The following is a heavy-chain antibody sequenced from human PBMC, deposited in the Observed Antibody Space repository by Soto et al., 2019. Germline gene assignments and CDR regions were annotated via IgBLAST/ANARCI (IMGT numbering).Heavy chain of an antibody. D-gene: IGHD4-17*01. J-gene: IGHJ4*02. CDR2: IYYSGST. CDR1: GGSISSSSYY. V-gene: IGHV4-39*01. CDR3: ARLEETTALGARY. Sequence: QLQLQESGPGLVKPSETLSLTCTVSGGSISSSSYYWGWIRQPPGKGLEWIGSIYYSGSTYYNPSLKSRVTVAVATSKHQCSLKLSSVTAADTAVYYCARLEETTALGARYWGQGTLVTVSS.